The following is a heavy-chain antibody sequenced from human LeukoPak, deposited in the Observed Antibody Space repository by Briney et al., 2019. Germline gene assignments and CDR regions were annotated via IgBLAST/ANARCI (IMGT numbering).Heavy chain of an antibody. Sequence: SETLSLTCTVSGGSISSSSYYWGWIRQPPGKGLEWIGSIFYSGSTYYNPSLKSRVTISVDTSKNQFSLKLSSVTAADTAVYYCARHSLAARLNYYYTDVWGKGTTVTVSS. D-gene: IGHD6-6*01. V-gene: IGHV4-39*01. CDR2: IFYSGST. J-gene: IGHJ6*03. CDR3: ARHSLAARLNYYYTDV. CDR1: GGSISSSSYY.